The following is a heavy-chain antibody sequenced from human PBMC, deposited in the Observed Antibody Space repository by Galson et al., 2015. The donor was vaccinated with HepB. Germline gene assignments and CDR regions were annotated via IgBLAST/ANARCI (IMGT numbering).Heavy chain of an antibody. CDR2: ISGSGGST. CDR1: GFTFSSYA. CDR3: AETDDYYDSSGPPGGFDY. D-gene: IGHD3-22*01. V-gene: IGHV3-23*01. J-gene: IGHJ4*02. Sequence: SLRLSCAASGFTFSSYAMSWVRQAPGKGLEWVSAISGSGGSTYYADSVKGRFTISRDNSKNTLYLQMNSLRAEDTAVYYCAETDDYYDSSGPPGGFDYWGQGTLVTVSS.